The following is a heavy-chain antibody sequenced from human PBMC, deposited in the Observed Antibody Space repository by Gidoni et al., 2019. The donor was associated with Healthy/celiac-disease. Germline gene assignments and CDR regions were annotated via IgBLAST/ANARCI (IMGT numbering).Heavy chain of an antibody. CDR2: ISGSGGST. V-gene: IGHV3-23*01. CDR1: GFTFSSYA. CDR3: AKCPPPQLDY. J-gene: IGHJ4*02. Sequence: EVQLLESGGGWVQHGGSLRLSCAASGFTFSSYAMSWVRQAPGKGLEWVSAISGSGGSTYYADSVKGRFTISRDNSKNTLYLQMHSLRAADPAVYYLAKCPPPQLDYWGQGTLVTVSS.